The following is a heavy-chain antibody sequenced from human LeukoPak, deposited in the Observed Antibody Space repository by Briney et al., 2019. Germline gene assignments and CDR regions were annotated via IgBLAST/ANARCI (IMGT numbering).Heavy chain of an antibody. V-gene: IGHV4-39*02. CDR1: GGSISSSSYY. Sequence: SETLSLTCTVSGGSISSSSYYWGWIRQPPGKGLEWIGSIYYSGSTYYSPSLKSRVTISVDTSKNQFSLKLSSVTAADTAVYYCARDQSPFISMIVVAPFWFDPWGQGTLVTVSS. D-gene: IGHD3-22*01. CDR3: ARDQSPFISMIVVAPFWFDP. J-gene: IGHJ5*02. CDR2: IYYSGST.